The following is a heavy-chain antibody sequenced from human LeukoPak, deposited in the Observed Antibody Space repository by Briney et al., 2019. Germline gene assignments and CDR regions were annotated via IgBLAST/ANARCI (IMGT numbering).Heavy chain of an antibody. V-gene: IGHV1-8*01. Sequence: GASVKVSCKASGYTFTSYDINWVRQATGQGLEWMGWMNPNSGNTGYAQKFQGRVTMTRNTSISTAYMELSSLRSEDTAVYYCARGRWAYYYDSSGYKYWGQGTLSPSPQ. J-gene: IGHJ4*02. CDR3: ARGRWAYYYDSSGYKY. D-gene: IGHD3-22*01. CDR1: GYTFTSYD. CDR2: MNPNSGNT.